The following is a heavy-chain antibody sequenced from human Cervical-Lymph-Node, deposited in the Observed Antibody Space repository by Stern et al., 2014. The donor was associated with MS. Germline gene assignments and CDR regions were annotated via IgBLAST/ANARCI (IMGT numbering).Heavy chain of an antibody. J-gene: IGHJ4*02. V-gene: IGHV1-2*06. D-gene: IGHD3-22*01. CDR2: INPNSGGT. CDR1: GYTFTGYY. CDR3: ARGVAYYDSSGTRGG. Sequence: VQLVESGAEVKKPGASVKVSCKASGYTFTGYYMHLVRQAPGQGLEWMGRINPNSGGTNYAQKFQGRVTMTRDTSISTAYMELSRLRSDDTAVYYCARGVAYYDSSGTRGGWGQGTLVTVSS.